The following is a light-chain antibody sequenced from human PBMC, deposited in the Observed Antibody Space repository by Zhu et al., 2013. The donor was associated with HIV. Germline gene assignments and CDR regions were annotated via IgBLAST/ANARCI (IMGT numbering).Light chain of an antibody. CDR3: QQYNNWPPLT. V-gene: IGKV3-15*01. J-gene: IGKJ4*01. Sequence: EIVVTQSPATLSVSPGERVNISCRASQSIGTNLAWYQQKRGQAPRLLIYGASTRATGIPARFSGSGSGTEFTLTISSLQSEDFTVYYCQQYNNWPPLTFGGGTKVEIK. CDR1: QSIGTN. CDR2: GAS.